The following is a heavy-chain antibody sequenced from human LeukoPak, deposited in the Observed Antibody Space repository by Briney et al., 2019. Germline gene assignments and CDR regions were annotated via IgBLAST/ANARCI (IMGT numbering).Heavy chain of an antibody. Sequence: GGSLRLSCAASGFXFSSYAINWVRQAPGKGLEWVSRISGSAGTTYYADSVKGRFTISRDNSKNTLYLQIDSLRADDTALYYCAKVINMIRGVDAFDFWGQGTMVTVSS. CDR2: ISGSAGTT. V-gene: IGHV3-23*01. D-gene: IGHD3-10*01. CDR1: GFXFSSYA. CDR3: AKVINMIRGVDAFDF. J-gene: IGHJ3*01.